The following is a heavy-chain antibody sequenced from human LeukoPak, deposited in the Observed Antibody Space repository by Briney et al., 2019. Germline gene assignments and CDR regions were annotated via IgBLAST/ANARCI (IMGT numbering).Heavy chain of an antibody. J-gene: IGHJ4*02. D-gene: IGHD1-26*01. V-gene: IGHV3-23*01. CDR2: ITGSADIT. CDR1: GFTFSSYG. Sequence: GGSLRLSCAASGFTFSSYGMSWVRQAPGKGLEWVSAITGSADITYYADSVKGRFTISRDNSKNTLYLQMNSLRAEDTALYYCAKDRVGAILYFDYWGQGTLVTVSS. CDR3: AKDRVGAILYFDY.